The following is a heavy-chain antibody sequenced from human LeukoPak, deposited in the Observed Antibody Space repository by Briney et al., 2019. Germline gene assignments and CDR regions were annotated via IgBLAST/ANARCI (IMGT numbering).Heavy chain of an antibody. V-gene: IGHV1-46*01. CDR1: GYDFTTNY. CDR2: INPSVGST. J-gene: IGHJ4*02. D-gene: IGHD2-15*01. Sequence: GASVKVSCKSSGYDFTTNYIHWVRQAPGQGLEWMGTINPSVGSTTYGQRFHGRVTMTRDTSTTTVYMDLSSLTSEDTAIYYCAKGYCTGASCYVLDSWGQGTLVTVSS. CDR3: AKGYCTGASCYVLDS.